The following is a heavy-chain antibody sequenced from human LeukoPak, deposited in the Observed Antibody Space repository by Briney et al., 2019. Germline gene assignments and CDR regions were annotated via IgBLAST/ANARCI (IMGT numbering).Heavy chain of an antibody. J-gene: IGHJ4*02. Sequence: GGSLRLSCAASGFTFSNYWMSWVRQAPGKGLEWVSRINSDGSSTSYADSVKGRFTISRDNAKNTLYLQMNSLRAEDTAVYYCARALIAVAGTGGDYWGQGTLVTVSS. CDR3: ARALIAVAGTGGDY. D-gene: IGHD6-19*01. V-gene: IGHV3-74*01. CDR2: INSDGSST. CDR1: GFTFSNYW.